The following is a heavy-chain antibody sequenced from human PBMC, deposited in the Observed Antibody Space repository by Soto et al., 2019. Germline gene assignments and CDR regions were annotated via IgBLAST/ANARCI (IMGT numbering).Heavy chain of an antibody. CDR3: ARDDFPVGLYSNYGFDYYGMDV. D-gene: IGHD4-4*01. CDR1: GGTFSSYA. V-gene: IGHV1-69*13. Sequence: GASVKVSCKASGGTFSSYAISWVRQAPGQGLEWMGGIIPIFGTANYAQKFQGRVTITADESTSTAYMELSSLRSEDTAVYYCARDDFPVGLYSNYGFDYYGMDVWGQGTTVTVSS. J-gene: IGHJ6*02. CDR2: IIPIFGTA.